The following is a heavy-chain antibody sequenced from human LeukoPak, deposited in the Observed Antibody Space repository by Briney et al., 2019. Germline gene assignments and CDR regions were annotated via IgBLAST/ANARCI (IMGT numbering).Heavy chain of an antibody. D-gene: IGHD3-10*01. Sequence: PGGSLRLSCAASGFTLSSSYMSWVRQAPGKGLEWVSVIYSSSITYYADSVKGRFTISRDNSKNTLYLQMNSLRAEDTAVYYGARGEYYYYYYMDVWGKGTTVTVSS. CDR1: GFTLSSSY. J-gene: IGHJ6*03. CDR3: ARGEYYYYYYMDV. CDR2: IYSSSIT. V-gene: IGHV3-66*02.